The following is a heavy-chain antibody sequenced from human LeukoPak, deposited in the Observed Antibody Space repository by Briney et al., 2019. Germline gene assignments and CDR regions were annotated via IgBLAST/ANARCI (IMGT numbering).Heavy chain of an antibody. D-gene: IGHD1-14*01. Sequence: GGSLRLSCAASGFTFSSYEMNWVRQAPGKGLEWVSYISSSGSTIYYADSVKGRFTISRDNAKNSLYLQMNSLRAEDTAVYYCAATTTQSVYDLWGRGTLVTVSS. CDR2: ISSSGSTI. CDR1: GFTFSSYE. J-gene: IGHJ2*01. CDR3: AATTTQSVYDL. V-gene: IGHV3-48*03.